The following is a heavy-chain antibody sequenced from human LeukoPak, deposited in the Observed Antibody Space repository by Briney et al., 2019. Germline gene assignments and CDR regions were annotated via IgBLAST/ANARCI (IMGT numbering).Heavy chain of an antibody. D-gene: IGHD1-7*01. V-gene: IGHV4-39*01. CDR2: IYYSGST. Sequence: SETLSLTCTVSGGSISSSSYYWGWIRQPPGKGLGWIGSIYYSGSTYYNPSLKSRVTISVDTSKNQFSLKLSSVTAADTAVYYCARQYNWNFYFDYWGQGTLVTVSS. CDR3: ARQYNWNFYFDY. J-gene: IGHJ4*02. CDR1: GGSISSSSYY.